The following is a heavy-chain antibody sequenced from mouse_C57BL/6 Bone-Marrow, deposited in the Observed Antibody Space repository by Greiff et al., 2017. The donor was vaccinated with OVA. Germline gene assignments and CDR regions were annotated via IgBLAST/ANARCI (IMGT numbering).Heavy chain of an antibody. D-gene: IGHD2-3*01. CDR1: GYTFTSYW. CDR3: ARSYDDYAMDY. V-gene: IGHV1-7*01. Sequence: VQLQQSGAELAKPGASVKLSCKASGYTFTSYWLHWVKQRPGQGLEWIGYINPSSGYPKYNQKFKDKATLTADKSSSTAYMQLSSLTYEDAAVYDCARSYDDYAMDYWGQGTSVTVSS. CDR2: INPSSGYP. J-gene: IGHJ4*01.